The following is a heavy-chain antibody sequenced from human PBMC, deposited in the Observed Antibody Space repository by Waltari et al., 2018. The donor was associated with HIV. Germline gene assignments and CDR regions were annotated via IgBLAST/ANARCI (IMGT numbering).Heavy chain of an antibody. D-gene: IGHD3-22*01. CDR1: GFTFSSYW. CDR2: IKQDGSEK. J-gene: IGHJ6*02. Sequence: EVQLVESGGGLVQPGGSLRLSCAASGFTFSSYWMSWVRQAPGKGLEWVANIKQDGSEKYYVDSVKGRFTISRDNAKNSLYLQMNSLRAEDTAVYYCAREVTMIVVVISYYYGMDVWGQGTTVTVSS. CDR3: AREVTMIVVVISYYYGMDV. V-gene: IGHV3-7*01.